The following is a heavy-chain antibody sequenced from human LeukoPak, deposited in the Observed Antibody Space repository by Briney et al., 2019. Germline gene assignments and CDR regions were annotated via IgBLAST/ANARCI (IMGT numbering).Heavy chain of an antibody. CDR1: GFTFSSYA. Sequence: GGSLRLSCAASGFTFSSYATTWVRQAPGKGLEWVSTITDSVSGGSTYYADSVKGRFTISRDNSKNTLYLQMSSLRAEDTAVYFCAKDRTGYSYGYFLSPWGQGTLVTVSS. V-gene: IGHV3-23*01. CDR2: ITDSVSGGST. D-gene: IGHD5-18*01. J-gene: IGHJ5*02. CDR3: AKDRTGYSYGYFLSP.